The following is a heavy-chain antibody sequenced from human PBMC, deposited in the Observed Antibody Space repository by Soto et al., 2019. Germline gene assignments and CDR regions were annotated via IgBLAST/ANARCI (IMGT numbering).Heavy chain of an antibody. J-gene: IGHJ5*02. CDR1: GYSFTSYW. V-gene: IGHV5-51*01. Sequence: GESLKISWKGSGYSFTSYWIGWVRQMPGKGLEWMGIIYPGDSDTRYSPSFQGQVTISADKSISTAYLQWSSLKASDTAMYYCARHPSYSCGSAITANWFYPWGQGTLVTVSS. CDR3: ARHPSYSCGSAITANWFYP. CDR2: IYPGDSDT. D-gene: IGHD6-19*01.